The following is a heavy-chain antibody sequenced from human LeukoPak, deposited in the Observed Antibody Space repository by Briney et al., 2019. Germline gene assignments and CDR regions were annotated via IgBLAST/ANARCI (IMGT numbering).Heavy chain of an antibody. CDR3: AAGYYIGSYYYGMDV. J-gene: IGHJ6*02. Sequence: SETLSLTCTVSGGSISSGGYYWSWIRQHPGKGLEWIGYIYHSGSTYYNPSLKSRVTISVDRSKNQFSLKLSSVTAADTAVYYCAAGYYIGSYYYGMDVWGQGTTVTVSS. CDR1: GGSISSGGYY. V-gene: IGHV4-30-2*01. D-gene: IGHD3-9*01. CDR2: IYHSGST.